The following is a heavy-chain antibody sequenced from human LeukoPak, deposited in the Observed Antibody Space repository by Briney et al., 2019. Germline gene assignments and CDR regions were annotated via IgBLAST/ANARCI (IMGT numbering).Heavy chain of an antibody. D-gene: IGHD1-26*01. V-gene: IGHV3-30*04. CDR1: GFTFSSYA. J-gene: IGHJ4*02. Sequence: PGRSLRLSCAASGFTFSSYAMHWVRQAPGKGLEWVAVISYDGSNKYYADSVKGRFTISRDNSKNTLYLQMNSLRAEDTAVYYCARDGGYSGSYWATRYYFDYWGQGTLVTVSS. CDR2: ISYDGSNK. CDR3: ARDGGYSGSYWATRYYFDY.